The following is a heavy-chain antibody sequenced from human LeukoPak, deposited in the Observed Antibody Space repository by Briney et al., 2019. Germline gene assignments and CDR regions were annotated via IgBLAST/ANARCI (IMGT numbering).Heavy chain of an antibody. V-gene: IGHV1-69*01. CDR1: GGTFSSYA. CDR3: ARIRWGDQSGHEANFDY. D-gene: IGHD5-12*01. CDR2: IIPIFGTA. Sequence: SVKVSCKASGGTFSSYAISWVRQAPGQGLEWMGGIIPIFGTANYAQKFQGRVTITADESTSTAYMELSSLRSEDTAVYYCARIRWGDQSGHEANFDYWGQGTLVTVSS. J-gene: IGHJ4*02.